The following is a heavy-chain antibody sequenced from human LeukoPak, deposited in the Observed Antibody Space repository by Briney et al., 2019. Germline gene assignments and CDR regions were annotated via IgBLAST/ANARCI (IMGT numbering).Heavy chain of an antibody. V-gene: IGHV3-48*03. J-gene: IGHJ4*02. CDR1: GFTFSTYE. CDR2: ISTSGSTI. CDR3: ARGTGYCLDS. Sequence: GGSLRLSCAASGFTFSTYEMNWVRQAPGKGLEWVSYISTSGSTIYYADSVKGRFTISRDNAKNSLYLQMNSLRAEDTAIYYCARGTGYCLDSWGQGTLVTVSS. D-gene: IGHD2-2*03.